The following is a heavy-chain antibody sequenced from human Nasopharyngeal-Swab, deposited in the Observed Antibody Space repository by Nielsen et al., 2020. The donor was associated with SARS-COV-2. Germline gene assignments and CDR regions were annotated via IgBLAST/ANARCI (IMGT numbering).Heavy chain of an antibody. Sequence: VRQAPGKGLEWVSGISGSGGSTSYADSVKGRFTISRDNSKNTLHVQMNSLRAEDTAVYYCAKGGYCSSTSCKDFFDYWGQGTLVTVSS. J-gene: IGHJ4*02. CDR3: AKGGYCSSTSCKDFFDY. CDR2: ISGSGGST. D-gene: IGHD2-2*01. V-gene: IGHV3-23*01.